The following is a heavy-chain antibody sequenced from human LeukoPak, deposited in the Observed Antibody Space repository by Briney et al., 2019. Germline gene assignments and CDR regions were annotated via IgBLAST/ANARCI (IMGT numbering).Heavy chain of an antibody. V-gene: IGHV1-18*01. CDR1: GYTFTSYG. CDR3: ASVVIGHNRVSSSSWYELVY. J-gene: IGHJ4*02. Sequence: GASVKVSCKASGYTFTSYGISWVRQAPGQGLEWMGWISAYNGNTNYAQKLQGRVTMTTDTSTSTAYMELRSLRSDDTAVNYCASVVIGHNRVSSSSWYELVYWGQGTLVTVSS. D-gene: IGHD6-13*01. CDR2: ISAYNGNT.